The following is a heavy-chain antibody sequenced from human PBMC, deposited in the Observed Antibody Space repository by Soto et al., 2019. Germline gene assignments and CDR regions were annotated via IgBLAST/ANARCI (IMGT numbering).Heavy chain of an antibody. Sequence: QVQLVESGGGLVKPGGSLRLSCAASGFTFSDYYMSWIRQAPGKGLEWVSYISSSGSTIYYADSVKGRFTISRDNAKNSLYLQMNSLGAEDTAVYYCASGDIVMVVAATEAFDIWGQGTMVTVSS. V-gene: IGHV3-11*01. CDR2: ISSSGSTI. CDR3: ASGDIVMVVAATEAFDI. J-gene: IGHJ3*02. CDR1: GFTFSDYY. D-gene: IGHD2-15*01.